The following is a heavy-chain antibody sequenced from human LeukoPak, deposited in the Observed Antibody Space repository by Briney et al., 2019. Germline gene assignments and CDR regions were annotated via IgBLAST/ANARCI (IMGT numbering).Heavy chain of an antibody. J-gene: IGHJ4*02. CDR3: AKGGAYYDNSGTYDY. V-gene: IGHV3-23*01. Sequence: PGGSLRLSCAASGLTFSSYAMSWVRQAPGKGLEWVSAISGSGGSTYYADSVKGRLTISRDNSKNTLYLQMNSLRAEDTAVYYCAKGGAYYDNSGTYDYWGQGTLVTVSS. CDR1: GLTFSSYA. CDR2: ISGSGGST. D-gene: IGHD3-22*01.